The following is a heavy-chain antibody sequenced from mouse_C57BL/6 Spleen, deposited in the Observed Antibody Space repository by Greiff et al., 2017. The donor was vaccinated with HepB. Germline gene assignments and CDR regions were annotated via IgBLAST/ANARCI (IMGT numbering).Heavy chain of an antibody. D-gene: IGHD1-1*01. J-gene: IGHJ2*01. CDR1: GFTFSSYG. Sequence: VQLKESGGDLVKPGGSLKLSCAASGFTFSSYGMSWVRQTPDKRLEWVATISSGGSYTYYPDSVKGRFTISRDNAKNTLYLQMSSLKSEDTAMYYCARLPTVVATGYFDYWGQGTTLTVSS. CDR3: ARLPTVVATGYFDY. CDR2: ISSGGSYT. V-gene: IGHV5-6*01.